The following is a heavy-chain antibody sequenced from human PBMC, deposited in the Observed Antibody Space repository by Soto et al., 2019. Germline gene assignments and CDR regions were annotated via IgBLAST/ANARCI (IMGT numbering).Heavy chain of an antibody. CDR1: GGSISTYY. J-gene: IGHJ5*02. CDR3: ARDLNYYDSSGQRWFDP. V-gene: IGHV4-59*01. CDR2: IYYSGST. D-gene: IGHD3-22*01. Sequence: ASETLSLICTVSGGSISTYYWSWIRQPPGKGLEWIGYIYYSGSTNCNPSLKSRVTISVDTSKNQFSLNLISVTAADTAVYYCARDLNYYDSSGQRWFDPWGQGTLVTVSS.